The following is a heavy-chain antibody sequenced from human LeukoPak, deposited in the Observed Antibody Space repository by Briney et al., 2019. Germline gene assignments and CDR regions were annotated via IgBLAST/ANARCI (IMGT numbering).Heavy chain of an antibody. CDR2: IYYSGST. CDR1: GGSISSYY. Sequence: PSETLSLTCTVSGGSISSYYWSWIRQPPGKGLEWIGYIYYSGSTNYNPSLKSRVTISVDTSKNQFSLKLSSVTAADTAVYYCAGQYYGGNLDAFDIWGQGTMVTVSS. CDR3: AGQYYGGNLDAFDI. D-gene: IGHD4-23*01. V-gene: IGHV4-59*01. J-gene: IGHJ3*02.